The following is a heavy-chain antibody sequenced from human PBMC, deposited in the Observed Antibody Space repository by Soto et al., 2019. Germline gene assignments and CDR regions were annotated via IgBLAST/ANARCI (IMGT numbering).Heavy chain of an antibody. CDR2: IYYSGST. CDR3: ARGEAATYYYMDV. Sequence: SETLSLTCTVSGGSISSYYWSWIRQPPGKGLEWIGYIYYSGSTNYNPSLKSRVTISVDTSKNQFSLKLSSVTAADTAVYYCARGEAATYYYMDVWGKGTTVTVSS. V-gene: IGHV4-59*01. CDR1: GGSISSYY. D-gene: IGHD6-25*01. J-gene: IGHJ6*03.